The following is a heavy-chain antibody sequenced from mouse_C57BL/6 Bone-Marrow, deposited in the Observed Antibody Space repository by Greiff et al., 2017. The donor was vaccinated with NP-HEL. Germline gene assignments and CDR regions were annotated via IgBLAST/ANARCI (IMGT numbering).Heavy chain of an antibody. V-gene: IGHV1-7*01. CDR3: AGFPFAY. CDR1: GYTFTSYW. Sequence: VQLQQSGAELAKPGASVKLSCKASGYTFTSYWMHWVKQRPGQGLEWIGYINPSSGYTKYNQKFKDKATLTADKSSLTAYMQLSSLTYEDSAVYYCAGFPFAYWGQGTLVTVSA. J-gene: IGHJ3*01. CDR2: INPSSGYT.